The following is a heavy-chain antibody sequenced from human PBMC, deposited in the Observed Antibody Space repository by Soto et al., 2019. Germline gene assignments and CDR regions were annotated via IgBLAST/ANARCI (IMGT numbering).Heavy chain of an antibody. Sequence: GGSLRLSCAASGFSFSSFCMHWVRQAPGKGLEWVAVTSYDGSDKFYADSVKGRFTISRDNSKNTLYLQMNSLRAEDTAVYYCAKPYYYDSRAYYYFGSWGQGTLVTVSS. CDR2: TSYDGSDK. J-gene: IGHJ4*02. CDR1: GFSFSSFC. V-gene: IGHV3-30*18. CDR3: AKPYYYDSRAYYYFGS. D-gene: IGHD3-22*01.